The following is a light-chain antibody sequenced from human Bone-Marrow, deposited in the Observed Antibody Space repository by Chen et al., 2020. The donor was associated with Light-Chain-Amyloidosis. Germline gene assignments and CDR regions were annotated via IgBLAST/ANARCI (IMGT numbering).Light chain of an antibody. CDR1: NIGGKT. Sequence: SFVLTQPPSVSVAPGKTASIACGGDNIGGKTVHWYQQKSGQAPVLVIFYDSDRPSGVPERFSGSNSGNRATLTSSGVEAGDEGDYYCQVWDRSSHHFVFGTGTKVSVL. V-gene: IGLV3-21*04. J-gene: IGLJ1*01. CDR2: YDS. CDR3: QVWDRSSHHFV.